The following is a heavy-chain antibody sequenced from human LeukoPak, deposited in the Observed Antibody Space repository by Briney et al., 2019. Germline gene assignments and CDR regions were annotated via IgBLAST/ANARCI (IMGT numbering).Heavy chain of an antibody. CDR2: IYYSGRT. CDR1: GGSISSYY. CDR3: ARGDYILAD. Sequence: SETLSLTCTVSGGSISSYYWSWIRQPPGKGLEWIGYIYYSGRTNYNPSLKSRVTISVDTSKSQFSLKLSSVTAADTAVYYCARGDYILADWGQGTLVTVSS. J-gene: IGHJ4*02. D-gene: IGHD3-9*01. V-gene: IGHV4-59*01.